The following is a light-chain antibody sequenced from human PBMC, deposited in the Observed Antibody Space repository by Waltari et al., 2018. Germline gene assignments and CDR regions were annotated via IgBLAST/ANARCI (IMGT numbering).Light chain of an antibody. V-gene: IGLV8-61*01. J-gene: IGLJ3*02. CDR2: KGN. CDR3: SMYMGSGIWV. Sequence: QTVLTQEPSLSVSPGGTVTLTCALSSGSVSSTSYATWYQQTPGLPPRTLVYKGNGRSSGVPDRFSGSILGNKAALTLTGAQADDESDYYCSMYMGSGIWVFGGGTKLTVL. CDR1: SGSVSSTSY.